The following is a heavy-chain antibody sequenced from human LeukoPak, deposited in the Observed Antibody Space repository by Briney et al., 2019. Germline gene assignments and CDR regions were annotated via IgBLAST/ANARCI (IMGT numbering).Heavy chain of an antibody. Sequence: TTSETLSLTCTVSGGSISSYYWSWIRQPPGKGLEWIGYIYYSGSTNYNPSLKSRVTISVDTSKNQFSLKLSSVTAADTAVYYCARAGQRTIFGVVIAPWFDYWGQGTLVTVSS. CDR1: GGSISSYY. J-gene: IGHJ4*02. V-gene: IGHV4-59*08. CDR2: IYYSGST. CDR3: ARAGQRTIFGVVIAPWFDY. D-gene: IGHD3-3*01.